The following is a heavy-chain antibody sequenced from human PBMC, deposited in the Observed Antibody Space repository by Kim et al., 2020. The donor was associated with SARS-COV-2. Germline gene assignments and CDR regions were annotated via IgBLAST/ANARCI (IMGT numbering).Heavy chain of an antibody. Sequence: SVKVSCQASGGTFSSYAISWVRQAPGQGLEWMGGIIPIFGTANYAQKFQGRVTITADESTSTAYMELSSLRSEDTAVYYCARAPPSTVVTHWYFDLWGRGTLVTVSS. CDR1: GGTFSSYA. D-gene: IGHD4-17*01. J-gene: IGHJ2*01. V-gene: IGHV1-69*13. CDR2: IIPIFGTA. CDR3: ARAPPSTVVTHWYFDL.